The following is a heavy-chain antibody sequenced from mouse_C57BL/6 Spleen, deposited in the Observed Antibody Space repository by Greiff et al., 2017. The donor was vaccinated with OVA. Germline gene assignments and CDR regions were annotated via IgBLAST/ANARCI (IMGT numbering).Heavy chain of an antibody. J-gene: IGHJ4*01. D-gene: IGHD1-1*01. Sequence: QVQLQQSGAELARPGASVKMSCKASGYTFTSYTMHWVKQRPGQGLEWIGYINPSSGYTKYNQKFKDKATLTADKSSSTAYMQLSSLTSEDSAVYYCALTTVAGYYYAMDDWGQGTSVTVSS. CDR1: GYTFTSYT. V-gene: IGHV1-4*01. CDR2: INPSSGYT. CDR3: ALTTVAGYYYAMDD.